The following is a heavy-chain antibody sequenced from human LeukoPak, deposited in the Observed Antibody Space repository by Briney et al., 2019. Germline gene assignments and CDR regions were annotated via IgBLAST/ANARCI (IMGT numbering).Heavy chain of an antibody. J-gene: IGHJ5*02. CDR1: GASISSYY. V-gene: IGHV4-4*07. Sequence: KPSATLSLTCTVSGASISSYYWSWIRPPAGKELEWIGRIYTSGSTNYNPTLKSRVTMSVDTSKNQFSLQLSSVTAADTAVYYCARSRIAAPFDPWGQGTPVTVSS. D-gene: IGHD6-6*01. CDR3: ARSRIAAPFDP. CDR2: IYTSGST.